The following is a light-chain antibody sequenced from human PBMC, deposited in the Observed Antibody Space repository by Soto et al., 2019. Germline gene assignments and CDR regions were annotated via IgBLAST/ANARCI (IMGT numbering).Light chain of an antibody. V-gene: IGKV1-5*03. CDR1: QTISSW. J-gene: IGKJ1*01. CDR3: QHYNSYSEA. Sequence: DIQMTQSPYTLSGSVGDRVTITCGASQTISSWLAWYQQKPGKAPKLLIYKASTLKSGVPSRFSGSGSGTEFTLTISSLQPDDFATYYCQHYNSYSEAFGQGTKVDIK. CDR2: KAS.